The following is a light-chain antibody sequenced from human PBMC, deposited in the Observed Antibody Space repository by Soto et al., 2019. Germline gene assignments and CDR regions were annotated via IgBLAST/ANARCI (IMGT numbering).Light chain of an antibody. J-gene: IGLJ2*01. Sequence: QSALTQPPSASGSPGQSVTISCTGTSSDVGGYGYVSWYQQHPGKAPKLMIFEVTKRASGVPNRFSGSKSGNTASLTVSGLHAEDEADYYCSSYAGINTYVVFGGGTKLTFL. CDR3: SSYAGINTYVV. CDR1: SSDVGGYGY. CDR2: EVT. V-gene: IGLV2-8*01.